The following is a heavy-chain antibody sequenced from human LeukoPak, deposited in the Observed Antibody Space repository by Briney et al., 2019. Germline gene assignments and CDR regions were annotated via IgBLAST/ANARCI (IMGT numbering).Heavy chain of an antibody. CDR3: ARGGLEYYFDY. V-gene: IGHV4-39*07. D-gene: IGHD3-16*01. Sequence: KPSETLSLTCTVSDGSISSSSYYWSWIRQPPGKGLEWIGEINHSGSTNYNPSLKSRVTISVDTSKNQFSLKLSSVTAADTAVYYCARGGLEYYFDYWGQGTLVTVSS. CDR1: DGSISSSSYY. J-gene: IGHJ4*02. CDR2: INHSGST.